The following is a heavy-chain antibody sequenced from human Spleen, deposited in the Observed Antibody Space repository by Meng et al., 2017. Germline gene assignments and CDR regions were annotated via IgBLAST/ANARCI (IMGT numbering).Heavy chain of an antibody. CDR2: ISAYNGNT. D-gene: IGHD6-13*01. CDR1: GYTFTGYY. J-gene: IGHJ5*02. V-gene: IGHV1-18*04. Sequence: ASVKVSCKASGYTFTGYYMHWVRQAPGQGLEWMGWISAYNGNTNYAQKLQGRVTMTTNTSTSTAYMELRSLRSDDTAVYYCARGYSSSWYLYNWFDPWGQGTLVTVSS. CDR3: ARGYSSSWYLYNWFDP.